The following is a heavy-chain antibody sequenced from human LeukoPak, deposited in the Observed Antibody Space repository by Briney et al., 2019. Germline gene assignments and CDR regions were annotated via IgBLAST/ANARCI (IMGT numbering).Heavy chain of an antibody. CDR2: INHSGST. CDR3: AGRYCSGGRCYRALADY. CDR1: GGSFSGYY. V-gene: IGHV4-34*01. J-gene: IGHJ4*02. D-gene: IGHD2-15*01. Sequence: SETLSLTCAVYGGSFSGYYWSWLRQPPGKGLEWIGEINHSGSTNYNPSLKSRVTISVDTSKNQFSLKLTSVTAADTAVYYCAGRYCSGGRCYRALADYWGQGTLVTVSS.